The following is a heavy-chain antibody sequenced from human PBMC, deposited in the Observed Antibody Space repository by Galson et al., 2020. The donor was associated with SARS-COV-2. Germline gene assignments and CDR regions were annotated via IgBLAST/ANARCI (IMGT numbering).Heavy chain of an antibody. V-gene: IGHV3-23*01. CDR2: ISGSGGST. CDR3: AKDWEFSTVTTLDYFDY. J-gene: IGHJ4*02. Sequence: GGSLRLSCAASGFTFSSYAMSWVRQAPGKGLEWVSAISGSGGSTYYADSVKGRFTISRDNSKNTLYLQMNSLRAEDTAVYYCAKDWEFSTVTTLDYFDYWGQGTLVTVSS. D-gene: IGHD4-17*01. CDR1: GFTFSSYA.